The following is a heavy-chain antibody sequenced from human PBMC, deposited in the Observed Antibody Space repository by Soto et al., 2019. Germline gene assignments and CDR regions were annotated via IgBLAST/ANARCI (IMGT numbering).Heavy chain of an antibody. CDR2: IYYNGST. D-gene: IGHD4-17*01. CDR1: GGSISSGDYY. J-gene: IGHJ3*02. CDR3: ARDSPGHKVTTPNAAFDI. Sequence: PSETLSLTCTVSGGSISSGDYYWSWIRQPPGKGLEWIGYIYYNGSTYYNPSLKSRVTISVDTSKNQFSLKLSSVTAADTAVYYCARDSPGHKVTTPNAAFDIWGQGTMVTVSS. V-gene: IGHV4-30-4*01.